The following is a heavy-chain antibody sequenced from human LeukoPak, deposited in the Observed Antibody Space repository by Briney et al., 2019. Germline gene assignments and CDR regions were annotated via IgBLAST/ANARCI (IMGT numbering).Heavy chain of an antibody. V-gene: IGHV1-2*02. CDR1: GYTFTVYY. J-gene: IGHJ4*02. CDR2: INPNSGGT. D-gene: IGHD6-13*01. Sequence: ASVKVSCKASGYTFTVYYMHWVRQAPGQGLEWMGWINPNSGGTNYAQKFQGRVTMTRDTSISAAYMELSRLRSDDTAVYHCARNMYSSGDFDYWGQGTLVTVSS. CDR3: ARNMYSSGDFDY.